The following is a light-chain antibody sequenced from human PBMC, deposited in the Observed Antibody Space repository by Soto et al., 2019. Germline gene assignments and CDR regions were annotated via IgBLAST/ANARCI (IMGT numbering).Light chain of an antibody. CDR1: QGISSA. CDR2: DAS. J-gene: IGKJ5*01. Sequence: AIQLTQSPSSLSASVGDRVSITCRASQGISSALAWYQHKPGKPPKILIYDASSLQSGVPSRFSGSESGTECTLTISSLRPEDFATYYCQQLKSYPFTFGQGTRLEIK. CDR3: QQLKSYPFT. V-gene: IGKV1-13*02.